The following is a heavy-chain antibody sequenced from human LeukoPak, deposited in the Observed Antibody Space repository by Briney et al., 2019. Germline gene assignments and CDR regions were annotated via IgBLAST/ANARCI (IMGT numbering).Heavy chain of an antibody. Sequence: GGSLRLSCAASGFTVSTYWMTWVRQAPGKGLEWVANIKEDGSQKYYVGSVKGRFTISRDNANNSLYLQMESLRAEDTAVYYCAIYTTTRGWFDPWGQGTLVTVSS. CDR2: IKEDGSQK. V-gene: IGHV3-7*01. CDR3: AIYTTTRGWFDP. CDR1: GFTVSTYW. D-gene: IGHD2-2*02. J-gene: IGHJ5*02.